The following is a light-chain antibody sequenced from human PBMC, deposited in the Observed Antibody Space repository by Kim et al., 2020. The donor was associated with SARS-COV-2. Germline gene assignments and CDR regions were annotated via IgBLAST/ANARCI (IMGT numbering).Light chain of an antibody. CDR2: KTS. V-gene: IGKV1-5*03. CDR3: QQYNSYSYT. Sequence: DIQMTQSPSTRSASVGDRVTITCRASQSIGNWLAWYQQKPGKAPKLLLYKTSTLESGVPSRFSGSGSGTEFTLTINSLQPDDFATYYCQQYNSYSYTFGQGTKVDIK. J-gene: IGKJ2*01. CDR1: QSIGNW.